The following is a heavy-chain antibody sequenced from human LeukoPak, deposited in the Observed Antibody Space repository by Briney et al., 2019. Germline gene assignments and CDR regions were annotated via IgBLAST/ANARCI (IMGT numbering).Heavy chain of an antibody. CDR2: ISSSSSTI. D-gene: IGHD3-10*01. CDR1: GFTFNNYG. Sequence: GGSLRLSCSASGFTFNNYGMSWVRQAPGKGLEWVSYISSSSSTIYYADSVKGRFTISRDNAKNSLYLQMNSLRAEDTAVYYCARDPYGSGAESAFDIWGQGTMVTVSS. CDR3: ARDPYGSGAESAFDI. J-gene: IGHJ3*02. V-gene: IGHV3-48*04.